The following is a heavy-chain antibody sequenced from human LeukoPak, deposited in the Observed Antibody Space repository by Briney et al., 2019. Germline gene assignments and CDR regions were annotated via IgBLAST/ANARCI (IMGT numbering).Heavy chain of an antibody. D-gene: IGHD3-10*01. CDR1: GFTVSSNY. CDR2: IYSGGST. V-gene: IGHV3-53*01. J-gene: IGHJ3*02. CDR3: ARRIKMVRGVISAFDI. Sequence: SGGSLRLSCAASGFTVSSNYMSWVRQAPGKGLEWVSVIYSGGSTYHADSVKGRFTISRDNSKNTLYLQMNSLRAEDTAVYYCARRIKMVRGVISAFDIWGQGTMVTVSS.